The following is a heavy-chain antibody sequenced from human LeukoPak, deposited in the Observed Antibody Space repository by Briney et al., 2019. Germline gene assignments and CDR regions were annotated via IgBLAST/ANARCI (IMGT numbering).Heavy chain of an antibody. Sequence: GGSLRLSCAASGFTFSNYNMNWVRQAPGKGLEWVSSISSSSSYIYYADSLRGRFTISRDNAENSLYLQMINLRAEDTAVYYCARDMEYYDILTGYFQYWGQGTLVTVSS. J-gene: IGHJ4*02. CDR2: ISSSSSYI. CDR3: ARDMEYYDILTGYFQY. V-gene: IGHV3-21*01. CDR1: GFTFSNYN. D-gene: IGHD3-9*01.